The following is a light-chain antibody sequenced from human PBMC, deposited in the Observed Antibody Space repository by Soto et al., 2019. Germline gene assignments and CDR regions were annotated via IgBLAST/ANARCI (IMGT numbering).Light chain of an antibody. V-gene: IGKV3-15*01. J-gene: IGKJ1*01. CDR1: QSVSSN. CDR2: GAS. Sequence: EIVMTQSPATLSVSPGERATLSCRASQSVSSNLAWYQQKPGQAPRLLIYGASTSATGIPARFSGSGSGTEITITISSLQSEDFAVYYWQQYNNWPRTFGQGTKVEIK. CDR3: QQYNNWPRT.